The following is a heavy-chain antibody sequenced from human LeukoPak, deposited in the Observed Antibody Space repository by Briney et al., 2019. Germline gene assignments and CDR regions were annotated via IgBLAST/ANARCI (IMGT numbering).Heavy chain of an antibody. Sequence: GGSLRLSCAASGFTFSSYWMSWVRQAPGKGLEWVANIKQDGSEKYYVDSVKGRFTISRDNAKNSLYLQMNSLRAEDTAVYYCAREDPGIAAAGFDYWGQGTLVTVSS. CDR2: IKQDGSEK. D-gene: IGHD6-13*01. V-gene: IGHV3-7*01. J-gene: IGHJ4*02. CDR1: GFTFSSYW. CDR3: AREDPGIAAAGFDY.